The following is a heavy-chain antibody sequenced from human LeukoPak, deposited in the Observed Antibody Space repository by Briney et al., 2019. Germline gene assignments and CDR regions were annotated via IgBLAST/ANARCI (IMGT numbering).Heavy chain of an antibody. CDR1: GYTFTSYY. V-gene: IGHV1-46*01. J-gene: IGHJ4*02. D-gene: IGHD3-22*01. CDR2: INPGGGST. CDR3: ARGLTYYYDSSGYYLDGGVGY. Sequence: ASVKVSCKASGYTFTSYYMHWVRQAPGQGLEWMGIINPGGGSTNSAQKFQGRVTMTRDTSTSTVYMELSSLRSEDTAVYYCARGLTYYYDSSGYYLDGGVGYWGQGTLVTVSS.